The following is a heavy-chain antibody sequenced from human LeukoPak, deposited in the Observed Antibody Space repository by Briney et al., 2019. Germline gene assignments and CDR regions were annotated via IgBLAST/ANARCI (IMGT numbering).Heavy chain of an antibody. D-gene: IGHD1-26*01. CDR3: ARSGIVGALDYYFDY. J-gene: IGHJ4*02. Sequence: EASVKVSCKASGGTFSSYAISWARQAPGQGLEWMGRIIPILGIANYAQKFQGRVTITADKSTSTAYMELSSLRSEDTAVYYCARSGIVGALDYYFDYWGQGTLVTVSS. CDR2: IIPILGIA. CDR1: GGTFSSYA. V-gene: IGHV1-69*04.